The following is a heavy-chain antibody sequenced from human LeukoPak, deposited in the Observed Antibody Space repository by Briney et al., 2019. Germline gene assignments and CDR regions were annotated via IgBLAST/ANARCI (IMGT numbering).Heavy chain of an antibody. J-gene: IGHJ4*02. Sequence: SVKVSCKASGGTFSSYAISWVRQAPGQGLEWMGRIIPILGIANYAQKFQGRVTITADKSTSTAYMELSGLRSEDTAVYYCARGVYVDTAMAYDYWGQGTLVTVSS. V-gene: IGHV1-69*04. CDR3: ARGVYVDTAMAYDY. D-gene: IGHD5-18*01. CDR1: GGTFSSYA. CDR2: IIPILGIA.